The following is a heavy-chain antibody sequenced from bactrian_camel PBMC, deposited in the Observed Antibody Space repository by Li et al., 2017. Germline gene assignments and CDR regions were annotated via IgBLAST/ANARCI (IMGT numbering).Heavy chain of an antibody. V-gene: IGHV3S31*01. J-gene: IGHJ4*01. Sequence: DVQLVESGGGSVQTGGSLRLSCAASGVTYASSHDVNCMGWFRQAPGKEREGVAAVYGRGVRYYYADSVQGRFTVSRDNAKNTLYLQMNRLKPEGTAMYYCAASPFGGGWCSLSSPRDGSKNNKYTTWGQGTQVTVST. CDR3: AASPFGGGWCSLSSPRDGSKNNKYTT. D-gene: IGHD6*01. CDR2: VYGRGVRY. CDR1: GVTYASSHD.